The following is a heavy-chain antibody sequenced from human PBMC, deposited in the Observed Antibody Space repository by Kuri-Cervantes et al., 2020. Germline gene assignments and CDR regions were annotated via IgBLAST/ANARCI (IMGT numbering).Heavy chain of an antibody. CDR3: ARDSSGWENYYYYGMDV. Sequence: ASVKVSCKASGYTFTDYYMHWVRQAPGQGLEWMGWINPNSGGTNYAQKFQGRVTMARDTSISTAYMELSRLRSDDTAVYYCARDSSGWENYYYYGMDVWGQGTTVTVSS. CDR2: INPNSGGT. D-gene: IGHD6-19*01. J-gene: IGHJ6*02. V-gene: IGHV1-2*02. CDR1: GYTFTDYY.